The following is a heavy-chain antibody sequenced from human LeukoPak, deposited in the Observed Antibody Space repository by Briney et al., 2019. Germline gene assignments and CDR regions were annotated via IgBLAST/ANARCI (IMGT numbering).Heavy chain of an antibody. V-gene: IGHV3-23*01. Sequence: GGSLRLSCAASGFTVSSNYMSWVRQAPGKGLEWVSAISGSGGSTYYADSVKGRFTISRDNSKNTLYLQMNSLRAEDTAVYYCAKGSITMVRGVTTNWFDPWGQGTLVTVSS. D-gene: IGHD3-10*01. CDR2: ISGSGGST. CDR3: AKGSITMVRGVTTNWFDP. J-gene: IGHJ5*02. CDR1: GFTVSSNY.